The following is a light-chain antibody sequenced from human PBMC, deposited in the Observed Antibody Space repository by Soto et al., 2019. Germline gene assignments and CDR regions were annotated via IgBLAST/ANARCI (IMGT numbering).Light chain of an antibody. J-gene: IGKJ1*01. CDR2: DAS. CDR1: QSVSSNY. Sequence: EIVLTQSPGTLSLSPGERATLSCRASQSVSSNYLAWYQQKPGQAPRLLIYDASSRATGIPDRFSGSGSEPDFTLTISRLEPEDFAVYYCQQYGSSPWTFGQGTKVEIK. CDR3: QQYGSSPWT. V-gene: IGKV3-20*01.